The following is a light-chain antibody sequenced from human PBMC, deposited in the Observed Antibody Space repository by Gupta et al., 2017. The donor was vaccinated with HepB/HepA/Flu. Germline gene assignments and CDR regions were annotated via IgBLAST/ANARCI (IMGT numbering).Light chain of an antibody. V-gene: IGLV2-14*01. CDR2: EVS. CDR3: SSYTSSSTRVV. Sequence: QSALTQPASVSGSPGQSITISCTGTRSDVGGYNYVSWYQQHQGKAPKLMSYEVSNRPSGVSNRFSGSKSGNTASLTISGLQAEDEADYYCSSYTSSSTRVVFGGGTKLTVL. CDR1: RSDVGGYNY. J-gene: IGLJ2*01.